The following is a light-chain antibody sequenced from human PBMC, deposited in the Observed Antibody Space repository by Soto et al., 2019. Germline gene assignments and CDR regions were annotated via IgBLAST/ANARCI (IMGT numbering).Light chain of an antibody. V-gene: IGKV1-9*01. CDR2: AAS. CDR3: QQLFDSPIP. CDR1: QVISTS. Sequence: DIQLTQSPTFLSPSIGESVTITCRASQVISTSLAWYQVKPGKAPKLLIYAASTLESGVPSRFSATVSWTEFSLTITSLQPEDFATYYCQQLFDSPIPFGQGTRLEI. J-gene: IGKJ5*01.